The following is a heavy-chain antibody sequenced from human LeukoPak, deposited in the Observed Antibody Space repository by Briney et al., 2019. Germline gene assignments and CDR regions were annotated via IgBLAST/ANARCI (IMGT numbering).Heavy chain of an antibody. V-gene: IGHV3-7*05. CDR2: LSQDGSEK. D-gene: IGHD1-26*01. CDR1: RFTFSSSW. Sequence: GGSLRLSCAASRFTFSSSWMRWVRQAPGKGPEWVANLSQDGSEKYYVDSVKGRFTISIDNAKNSLDLQMNSLRAEDTAVYYCASSGERSRYAAFDIWGQGTMVTVSS. CDR3: ASSGERSRYAAFDI. J-gene: IGHJ3*02.